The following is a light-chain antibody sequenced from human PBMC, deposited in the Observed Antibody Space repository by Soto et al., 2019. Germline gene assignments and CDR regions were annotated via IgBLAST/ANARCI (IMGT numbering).Light chain of an antibody. J-gene: IGKJ1*01. Sequence: DVQMTQSPSSLSASVGDTVTITCRASQSITNYLTWFQQKPGKAPSLLIFAADSLQDGVPSRFSGSGSGRDFSLTISSLQSEDFATYYCQQSYDMPWTFGQGTKVDIK. CDR2: AAD. CDR3: QQSYDMPWT. V-gene: IGKV1-39*01. CDR1: QSITNY.